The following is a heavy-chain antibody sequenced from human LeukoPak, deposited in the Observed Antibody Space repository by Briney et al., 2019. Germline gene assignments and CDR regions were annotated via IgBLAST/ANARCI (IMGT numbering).Heavy chain of an antibody. J-gene: IGHJ6*02. Sequence: GESLKISCKGSGYSFTGYWIGWVRQMPGKGLEWMGIIYPGDSDTRYSPSFQGQVTISADKSISTAYLQWSSLKASDTAMYYCARHYSSSWYLGGYYYYGMDVWGQGTTVTVSS. D-gene: IGHD6-13*01. CDR1: GYSFTGYW. CDR2: IYPGDSDT. CDR3: ARHYSSSWYLGGYYYYGMDV. V-gene: IGHV5-51*01.